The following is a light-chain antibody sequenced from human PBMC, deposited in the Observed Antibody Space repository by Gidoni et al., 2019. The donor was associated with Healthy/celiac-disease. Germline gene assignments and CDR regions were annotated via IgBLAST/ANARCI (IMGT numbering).Light chain of an antibody. CDR2: GNS. J-gene: IGLJ1*01. CDR3: QSYDSSLSGYV. CDR1: SSHSGAVYD. Sequence: QSVLTQPPSVSGAPGQRVTISCTGSSSHSGAVYDVHWYQQLPGTAPKLLIYGNSNRPSGVPDRFSGSKSGTSVSLAITGLQAEDEADYYCQSYDSSLSGYVFGTGTKVTVL. V-gene: IGLV1-40*01.